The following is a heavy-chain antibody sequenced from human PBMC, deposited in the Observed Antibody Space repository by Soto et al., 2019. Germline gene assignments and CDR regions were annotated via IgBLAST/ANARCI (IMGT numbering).Heavy chain of an antibody. CDR1: GGSISNNNW. CDR2: IHHSGST. D-gene: IGHD3-22*01. J-gene: IGHJ5*02. Sequence: SETLSLTCAVSGGSISNNNWWSWVRQSPGKGLEWIGEIHHSGSTNYNPSLKSRVTISVDRSKNQFSLKLSSVTAADTAVYYCARGSRYYYDSSSRGNWFDPCGQGTLVTVSS. V-gene: IGHV4-4*02. CDR3: ARGSRYYYDSSSRGNWFDP.